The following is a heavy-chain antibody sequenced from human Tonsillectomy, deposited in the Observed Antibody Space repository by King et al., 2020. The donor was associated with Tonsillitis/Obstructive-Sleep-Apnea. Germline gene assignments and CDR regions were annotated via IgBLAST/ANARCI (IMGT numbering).Heavy chain of an antibody. CDR2: IDPSDSYT. Sequence: VQLVESGAEVKKPGESLRISCKGSGYRFTNYWISWVRQMPGKGLEWMGKIDPSDSYTDYSPSFQGHVTNSADKAISTAYLQLSSLMASDTAMYYCARGIIILESAFDVWGQGTMVTVSS. CDR3: ARGIIILESAFDV. V-gene: IGHV5-10-1*01. J-gene: IGHJ3*01. CDR1: GYRFTNYW. D-gene: IGHD3-10*01.